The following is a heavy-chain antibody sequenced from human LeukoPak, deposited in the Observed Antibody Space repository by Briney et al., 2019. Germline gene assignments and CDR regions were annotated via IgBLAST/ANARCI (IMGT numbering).Heavy chain of an antibody. Sequence: ASVKVSCKASGYTFTSYGISWVRQAPGQGLEWMGWISAYNGNTNYAQKLQGRVTMTTDTSTSSAYMELRSLRSDDTAVYYCARVPCSGSYYGTICTGFDYWGQGTLVTVSS. D-gene: IGHD1-26*01. J-gene: IGHJ4*02. CDR3: ARVPCSGSYYGTICTGFDY. CDR1: GYTFTSYG. CDR2: ISAYNGNT. V-gene: IGHV1-18*01.